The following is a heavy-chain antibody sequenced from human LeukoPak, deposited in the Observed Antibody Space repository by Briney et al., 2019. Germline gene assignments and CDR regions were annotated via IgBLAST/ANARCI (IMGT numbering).Heavy chain of an antibody. Sequence: ASVKVSCKASGYTFISYAMHWVRQAPGQRLEWMGWINAGNGNTKYSQKFQGRVTITRDTSASTAYMELSSLRSEDTAVCYCASGYSYGWDYFDYWGQGTLVTVSS. CDR1: GYTFISYA. V-gene: IGHV1-3*01. CDR2: INAGNGNT. CDR3: ASGYSYGWDYFDY. D-gene: IGHD5-18*01. J-gene: IGHJ4*02.